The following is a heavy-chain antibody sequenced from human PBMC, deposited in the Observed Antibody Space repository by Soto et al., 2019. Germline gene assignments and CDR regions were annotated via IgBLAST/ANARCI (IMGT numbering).Heavy chain of an antibody. V-gene: IGHV5-51*01. CDR2: VYPRDSDT. CDR3: ARPPLPGYSIHFNS. Sequence: GESLKISCKASGYIFIDYWIGWVRQMPGKGLEWMGIVYPRDSDTRYSPSFQGQVTISADRSTGTAFLQWRSLKASDTALYYCARPPLPGYSIHFNSWGQGTLVTVSS. CDR1: GYIFIDYW. J-gene: IGHJ4*02. D-gene: IGHD2-15*01.